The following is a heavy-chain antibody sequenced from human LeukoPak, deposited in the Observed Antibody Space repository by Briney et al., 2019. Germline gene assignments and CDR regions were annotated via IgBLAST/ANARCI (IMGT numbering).Heavy chain of an antibody. CDR2: ISSSSSDI. CDR1: GFTFSSYS. V-gene: IGHV3-21*01. Sequence: GGSLRLSCAPSGFTFSSYSMNWVRQAPGKGLEWVSSISSSSSDIYYADAVKGRFTISRDNAKNALYLQMNSLRAEDKALYYCARREVTREIDYWGQRTLVTVSS. CDR3: ARREVTREIDY. D-gene: IGHD2-21*02. J-gene: IGHJ4*02.